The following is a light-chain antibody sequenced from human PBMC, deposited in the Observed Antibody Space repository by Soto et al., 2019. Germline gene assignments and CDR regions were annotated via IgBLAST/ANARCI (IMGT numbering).Light chain of an antibody. CDR3: CSYAGSYTYV. Sequence: QSALTQPRSVSGFPGQSVTISCTGTSSDIGDFNYVSWYQQHPGKAPKVMIYDVSERPSGVPDRFSGSKSGNTASLTISGLQTEDEADYYCCSYAGSYTYVFGTGTKLTVL. J-gene: IGLJ1*01. CDR2: DVS. V-gene: IGLV2-11*01. CDR1: SSDIGDFNY.